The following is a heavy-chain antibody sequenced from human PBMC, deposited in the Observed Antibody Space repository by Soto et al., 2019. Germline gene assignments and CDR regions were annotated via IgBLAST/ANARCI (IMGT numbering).Heavy chain of an antibody. CDR3: AKDHRHRYYFHY. CDR2: ISGSGGST. Sequence: GGALRLSCADSGFTFSSYAMSWVRQAPGKGLEWVSAISGSGGSTYYADSVKGRFTISRDNSKNTLYLQMNSLRAEDTAVYYCAKDHRHRYYFHYWGQGTLVTVSS. J-gene: IGHJ4*02. CDR1: GFTFSSYA. V-gene: IGHV3-23*01.